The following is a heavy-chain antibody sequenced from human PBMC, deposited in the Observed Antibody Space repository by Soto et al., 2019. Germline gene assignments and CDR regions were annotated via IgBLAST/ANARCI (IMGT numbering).Heavy chain of an antibody. CDR1: GYTFTGYY. Sequence: VASVKVSCKASGYTFTGYYMHWVRQAPGQGLEWMGWINPNSGGTNYAQKFQGWVTMTRDTSISTAYMELSRLRSDDTAVYYCARGGGPTSTPTKKHPRAETYDFWSGYYFAGPWYWFDPWGQGTLVTVSS. V-gene: IGHV1-2*04. CDR2: INPNSGGT. D-gene: IGHD3-3*01. CDR3: ARGGGPTSTPTKKHPRAETYDFWSGYYFAGPWYWFDP. J-gene: IGHJ5*02.